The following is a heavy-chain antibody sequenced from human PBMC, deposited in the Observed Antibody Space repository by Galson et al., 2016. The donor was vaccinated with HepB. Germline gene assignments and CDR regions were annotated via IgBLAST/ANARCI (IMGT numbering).Heavy chain of an antibody. CDR1: GFTVNNNQ. CDR3: AKDLWVRQQLAYYFDY. Sequence: SLRLSCAASGFTVNNNQMAWVRQAPGKGLEWVSAIKSGGTTYYADSVKGRFTVSRDNSKNTLYLQMSSLRAEDTAVYYCAKDLWVRQQLAYYFDYWGQGTLVTVSS. CDR2: IKSGGTT. J-gene: IGHJ4*02. D-gene: IGHD6-13*01. V-gene: IGHV3-53*01.